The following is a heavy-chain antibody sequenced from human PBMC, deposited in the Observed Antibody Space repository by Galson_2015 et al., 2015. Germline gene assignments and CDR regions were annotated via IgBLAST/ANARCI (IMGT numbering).Heavy chain of an antibody. CDR3: ARQIFDCDFWSGYYPTNFDY. J-gene: IGHJ4*02. V-gene: IGHV3-21*01. CDR2: ISSTTTYI. Sequence: SLRLSCAASEFTFSSYYMSWVRQAPGKGLEWVSSISSTTTYIYYADSVKGRFTISRDNAKNPLYLQMNSLGAEDTAVYYCARQIFDCDFWSGYYPTNFDYWGQGTLVTVSS. D-gene: IGHD3-3*01. CDR1: EFTFSSYY.